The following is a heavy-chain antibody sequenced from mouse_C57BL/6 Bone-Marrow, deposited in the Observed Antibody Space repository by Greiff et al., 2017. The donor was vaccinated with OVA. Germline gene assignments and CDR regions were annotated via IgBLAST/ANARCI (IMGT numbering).Heavy chain of an antibody. J-gene: IGHJ3*01. D-gene: IGHD3-2*01. CDR1: EYAFTNYL. Sequence: VQRVESGAELVRPGTSVKVSCKASEYAFTNYLIEWVKQRPGQGLEWIGVINPGSGGTNYNEKFKGKATLTADKSSSTAYMRLSSLTSEDSAVYFCARDERQRGLLPFAYWGQGTLVTGSA. CDR2: INPGSGGT. V-gene: IGHV1-54*01. CDR3: ARDERQRGLLPFAY.